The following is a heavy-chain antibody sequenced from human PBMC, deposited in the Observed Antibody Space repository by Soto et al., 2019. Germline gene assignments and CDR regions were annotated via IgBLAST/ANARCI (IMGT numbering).Heavy chain of an antibody. Sequence: EVQVVESGGGLVKPGGSLRLSCVFSGFTFSTYTMNWVRQAPGKGLEWVSSINGRSNYVYYADSVKGRFTISRDNAKNTLYLQINRLRAEDTAIYYCAREDGVVGSSSAFDHWGLGTLVTVSS. CDR3: AREDGVVGSSSAFDH. CDR1: GFTFSTYT. V-gene: IGHV3-21*01. D-gene: IGHD1-26*01. J-gene: IGHJ4*02. CDR2: INGRSNYV.